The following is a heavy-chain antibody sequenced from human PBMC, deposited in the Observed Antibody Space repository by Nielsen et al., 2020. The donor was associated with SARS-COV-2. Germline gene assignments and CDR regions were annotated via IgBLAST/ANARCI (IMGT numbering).Heavy chain of an antibody. J-gene: IGHJ6*02. V-gene: IGHV3-30*18. CDR3: AKASRASIAARLYGMDV. CDR2: ISYDGSNK. CDR1: GFTFSSYG. D-gene: IGHD6-6*01. Sequence: GESLKISCAASGFTFSSYGMHWVRQAPGKGLEWVAVISYDGSNKYYADSVKGRFTISRDNSKNTLYLQMNSLRAEDTAVYYCAKASRASIAARLYGMDVWGQGTTVTVSS.